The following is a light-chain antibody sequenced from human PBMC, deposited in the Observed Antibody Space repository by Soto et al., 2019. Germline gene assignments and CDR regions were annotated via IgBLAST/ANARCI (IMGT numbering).Light chain of an antibody. J-gene: IGLJ2*01. V-gene: IGLV2-23*01. CDR3: CSYAGSTTFVV. CDR1: SSDVGSYML. CDR2: EGS. Sequence: QSVLTQPASVSGSPGQSITISCTGTSSDVGSYMLVSWYQQHPSKAPKLMIYEGSRRPSGVSNRFSGSKSGNTASLTISGLQAEDEADYYCCSYAGSTTFVVFGGGTKVTVL.